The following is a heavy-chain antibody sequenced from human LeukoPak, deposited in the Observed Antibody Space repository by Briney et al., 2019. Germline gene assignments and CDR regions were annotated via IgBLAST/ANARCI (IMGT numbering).Heavy chain of an antibody. CDR3: AREVVAAAGTVDY. CDR1: GGSISSSSYY. J-gene: IGHJ4*02. D-gene: IGHD6-13*01. Sequence: PSETLSLTCTVSGGSISSSSYYWGWIRQPPGKGLEWIGSIYYSGSTYYTPSLNSRVTISLDTSKNQFSLKLSSVTAADTAVYYCAREVVAAAGTVDYWGQGTLVTVSS. CDR2: IYYSGST. V-gene: IGHV4-39*07.